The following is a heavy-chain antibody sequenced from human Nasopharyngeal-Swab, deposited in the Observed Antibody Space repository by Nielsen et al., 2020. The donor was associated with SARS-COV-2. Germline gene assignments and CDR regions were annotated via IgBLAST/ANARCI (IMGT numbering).Heavy chain of an antibody. CDR1: GASVSSSSHA. J-gene: IGHJ6*03. D-gene: IGHD4-17*01. V-gene: IGHV6-1*01. CDR2: TYYRSKWYN. CDR3: ARTRGAYGDYYYYYYTDV. Sequence: SETLSLTCAISGASVSSSSHAWNWIRQSTPRGLEWLGRTYYRSKWYNDYAVSVKSRITINPDTSKYQFSLHLNSVTPEDTAVYYCARTRGAYGDYYYYYYTDVWGKGTTVTVSS.